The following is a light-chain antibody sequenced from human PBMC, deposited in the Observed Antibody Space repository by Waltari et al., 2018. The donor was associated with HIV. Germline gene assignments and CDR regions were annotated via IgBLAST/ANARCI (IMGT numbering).Light chain of an antibody. V-gene: IGLV1-47*01. CDR3: AAWDDSLSGWV. Sequence: QSVLTPPPSASGTPGQRVTISCSGSSSTIGRHYIFWYQPLPGTAPKLLIYRNNQRPSGVPDRCSGSKSGTSASLAISGLRSEDEADYSCAAWDDSLSGWVFGGGTKLTVL. CDR1: SSTIGRHY. CDR2: RNN. J-gene: IGLJ3*02.